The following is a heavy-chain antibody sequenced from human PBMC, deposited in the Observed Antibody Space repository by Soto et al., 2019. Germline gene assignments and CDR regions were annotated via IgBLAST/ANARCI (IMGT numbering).Heavy chain of an antibody. D-gene: IGHD3-10*01. J-gene: IGHJ4*02. CDR1: VDTFSGYP. Sequence: QVQLVQSGAELKKPGSSVKVSCKASVDTFSGYPINWVRQAPGEGREWMGRSMPGFGTTNDAQRFEGRVTFTADESTNTAYMELRGLLSEDTAVYYCARDGGFGELKYWGPGTLVTVSS. CDR2: SMPGFGTT. V-gene: IGHV1-69*18. CDR3: ARDGGFGELKY.